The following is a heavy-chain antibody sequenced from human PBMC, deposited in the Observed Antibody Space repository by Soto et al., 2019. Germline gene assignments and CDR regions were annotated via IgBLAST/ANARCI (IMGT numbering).Heavy chain of an antibody. CDR1: GGSISSSSYY. CDR2: IYYSGST. V-gene: IGHV4-39*01. Sequence: QLQLQESGPGLVKPSETLSLTCTVSGGSISSSSYYWGWIRQPPGKGLEWIGSIYYSGSTYYNPSLKRRVTTSVDTSKNPFSLTLSSVTAADTAGYYCARRLVAVAGDWSFALCGRGTLVTVSS. J-gene: IGHJ2*01. D-gene: IGHD6-19*01. CDR3: ARRLVAVAGDWSFAL.